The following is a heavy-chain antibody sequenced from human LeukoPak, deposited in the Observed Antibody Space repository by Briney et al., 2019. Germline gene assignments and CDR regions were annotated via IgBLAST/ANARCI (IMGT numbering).Heavy chain of an antibody. CDR3: ARGYPSIAARPPRSYYYYMDV. Sequence: SETLSLTCAVYGGSFSGYYWSWIRRPPGKGLEWIGEINHSGSTNYNPSLKSRVTISVDTSKNQFSLKLSSVTAADTAVYYCARGYPSIAARPPRSYYYYMDVWGKGTTVTVSS. CDR1: GGSFSGYY. J-gene: IGHJ6*03. V-gene: IGHV4-34*01. CDR2: INHSGST. D-gene: IGHD6-6*01.